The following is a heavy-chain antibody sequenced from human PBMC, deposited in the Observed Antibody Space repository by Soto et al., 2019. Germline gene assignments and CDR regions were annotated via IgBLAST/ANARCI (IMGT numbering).Heavy chain of an antibody. V-gene: IGHV3-23*01. CDR1: GFTFSSYA. CDR3: AKDKGIVDAFDI. CDR2: ISGSGGST. J-gene: IGHJ3*02. Sequence: GGSLRLSCAASGFTFSSYAMSWVRQAPGKGLEWVSAISGSGGSTYCADSVKGRFTISRDNSKNTLYLQMNSLRAEDTAVYYCAKDKGIVDAFDIWGQGTMVTVSS. D-gene: IGHD3-16*02.